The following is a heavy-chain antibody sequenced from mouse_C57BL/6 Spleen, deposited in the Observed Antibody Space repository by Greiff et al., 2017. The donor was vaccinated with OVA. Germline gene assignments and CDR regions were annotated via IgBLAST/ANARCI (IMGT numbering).Heavy chain of an antibody. CDR3: ARVGVYDYYGFDY. D-gene: IGHD1-1*01. V-gene: IGHV1-69*01. CDR2: IDPSDSYT. J-gene: IGHJ2*01. CDR1: GYTFTSYW. Sequence: QVQLQQPGAELVMPGASVKLSCKASGYTFTSYWMHWVKQRPGQGLEWIGEIDPSDSYTNYNQKFKGKSTLTVDKSSSTAYMQLSSLTSEDSAVYYCARVGVYDYYGFDYWGQGTTLTVSS.